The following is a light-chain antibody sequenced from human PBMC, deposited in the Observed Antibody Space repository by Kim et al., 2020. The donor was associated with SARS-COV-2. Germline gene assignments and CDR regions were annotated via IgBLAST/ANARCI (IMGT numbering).Light chain of an antibody. CDR1: QDISNY. CDR3: QQYDNLLT. V-gene: IGKV1-33*01. Sequence: SASVGDIVTITCQASQDISNYLNWYQQKPGKAPKLLIYDASNLETGVPSRFSGSGSGTDFTFTISSLQPEDIATYYCQQYDNLLTFGGGTKVDIK. J-gene: IGKJ4*01. CDR2: DAS.